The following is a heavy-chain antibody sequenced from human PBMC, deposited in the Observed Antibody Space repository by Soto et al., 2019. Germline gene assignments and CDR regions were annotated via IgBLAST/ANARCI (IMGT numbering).Heavy chain of an antibody. J-gene: IGHJ4*02. CDR3: AKKPPGGPNIVVVPAALFDY. D-gene: IGHD2-2*01. Sequence: PGGSLRLSCVDSGSPFSDYAMSWVRQAQGKGLEWVSTISGSGGSTYYADSVKGRFTISRDNSKNTLYLQMNSLRAEDTAVYYCAKKPPGGPNIVVVPAALFDYWGQGTLVTVSS. V-gene: IGHV3-23*01. CDR2: ISGSGGST. CDR1: GSPFSDYA.